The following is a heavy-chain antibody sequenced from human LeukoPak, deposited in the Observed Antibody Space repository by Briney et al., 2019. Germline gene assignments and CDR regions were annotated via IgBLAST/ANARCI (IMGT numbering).Heavy chain of an antibody. J-gene: IGHJ3*02. CDR2: IYYSGST. D-gene: IGHD4-17*01. Sequence: PSETLSLTCTVSGGSISSYYWSWIRQPPGKGLEWIGYIYYSGSTNYNPSLKSRVTISVDTSKNQFSLKLSSVTAADTAVYYCAREMTTVTHHAFDIWGQGTMVTVSS. CDR3: AREMTTVTHHAFDI. CDR1: GGSISSYY. V-gene: IGHV4-59*01.